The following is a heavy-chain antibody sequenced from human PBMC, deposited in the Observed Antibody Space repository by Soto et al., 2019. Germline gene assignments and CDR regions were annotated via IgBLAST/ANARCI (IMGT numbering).Heavy chain of an antibody. V-gene: IGHV4-59*01. Sequence: NPSETLSLTCTVSGGSISTYFWNWLRQPPGKGLEWIAYISDSGRISYNPYLKSRVTISVDASKNQFSLSLSSVTAADTAVYYCARDRIAADATEVAFDFWGQGTMVT. CDR2: ISDSGRI. CDR3: ARDRIAADATEVAFDF. D-gene: IGHD6-13*01. J-gene: IGHJ3*01. CDR1: GGSISTYF.